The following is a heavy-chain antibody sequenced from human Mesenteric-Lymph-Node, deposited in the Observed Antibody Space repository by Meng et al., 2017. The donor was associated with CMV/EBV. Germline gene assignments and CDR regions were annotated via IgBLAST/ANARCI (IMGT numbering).Heavy chain of an antibody. D-gene: IGHD1-26*01. J-gene: IGHJ4*02. V-gene: IGHV4-34*01. CDR3: ARVLVVGATKACDY. Sequence: GYGGSFRGYYWSWIRQPPGKGLEWIGEINHSGSTNYNPSLKSRVTISVDTSKNQFSLKLSSVTAADTAVYYCARVLVVGATKACDYWGQGTLVTVSS. CDR2: INHSGST. CDR1: GGSFRGYY.